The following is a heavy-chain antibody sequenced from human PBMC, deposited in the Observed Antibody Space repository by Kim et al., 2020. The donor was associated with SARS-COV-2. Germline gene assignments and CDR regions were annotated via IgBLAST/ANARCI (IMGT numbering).Heavy chain of an antibody. Sequence: ASVKVSCKASGYTFTSYAMHWVRQAPGQRLEWMGWINAGNGNTKYSQKFQGRVTITRDTSASTAYMELSSLRSEDTAVYYCASDLGFSQEVSDFDWLPQPYYYYGMDVWGQGTTVTVSS. CDR1: GYTFTSYA. D-gene: IGHD3-9*01. CDR2: INAGNGNT. CDR3: ASDLGFSQEVSDFDWLPQPYYYYGMDV. V-gene: IGHV1-3*01. J-gene: IGHJ6*02.